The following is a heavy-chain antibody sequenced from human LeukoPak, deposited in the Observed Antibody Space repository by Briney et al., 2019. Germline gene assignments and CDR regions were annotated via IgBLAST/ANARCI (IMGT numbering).Heavy chain of an antibody. CDR2: MNGEGTTI. V-gene: IGHV3-74*01. D-gene: IGHD1-7*01. CDR1: GFTFSTYW. Sequence: GGSLRLSCAASGFTFSTYWMHWVRQAPGKGLMWVSRMNGEGTTIDYADSVKGRFTVSRDYAKNTLFLQMNNLRTEDTALYFCATARNFRFEYWGQGSLVIVSA. CDR3: ATARNFRFEY. J-gene: IGHJ4*02.